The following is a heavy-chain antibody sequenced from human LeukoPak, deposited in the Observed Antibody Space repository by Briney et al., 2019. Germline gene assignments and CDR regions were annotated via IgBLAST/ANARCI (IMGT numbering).Heavy chain of an antibody. Sequence: SETLSLTCAVYGGYFSGYYWSWIRQPPGKGLEWIGEINHSGSTNYNPSLKSRVTISVDTSKNQFSLKLSSVTAADTAVYYCARAGYYYDSSGDFDYWGQGTLVTVSS. CDR1: GGYFSGYY. J-gene: IGHJ4*02. CDR3: ARAGYYYDSSGDFDY. CDR2: INHSGST. V-gene: IGHV4-34*01. D-gene: IGHD3-22*01.